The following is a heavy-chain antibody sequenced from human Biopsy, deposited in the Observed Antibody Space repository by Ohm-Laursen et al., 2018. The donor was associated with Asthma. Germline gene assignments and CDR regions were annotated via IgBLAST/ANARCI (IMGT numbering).Heavy chain of an antibody. CDR2: GNTGNGDT. CDR3: ARTYYDFLTGQVKDVFGA. J-gene: IGHJ3*01. V-gene: IGHV1-3*04. D-gene: IGHD3-9*01. CDR1: GYNFISFA. Sequence: ASVKVSCKASGYNFISFAIHWVRQAPGQRLEWMGWGNTGNGDTKYSQKFQGRVTITRDTSASTAYMELRSLRSEDTATYYCARTYYDFLTGQVKDVFGAWGQGTMVTVSS.